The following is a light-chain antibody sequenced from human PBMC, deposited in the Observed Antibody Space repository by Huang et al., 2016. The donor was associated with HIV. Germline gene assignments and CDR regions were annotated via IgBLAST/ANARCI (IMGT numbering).Light chain of an antibody. CDR2: LIS. Sequence: DVVMTQFPLSLPVTLGQPASLFCKSSQSLVSNDGDIYLNWFQQRPGQSPRRLIYLISKRDSGVPDRFGGSGAGTLFALRINRVEAEDVAIYYCMQGTHWPGTFGQGTNLEI. J-gene: IGKJ1*01. V-gene: IGKV2-30*01. CDR1: QSLVSNDGDIY. CDR3: MQGTHWPGT.